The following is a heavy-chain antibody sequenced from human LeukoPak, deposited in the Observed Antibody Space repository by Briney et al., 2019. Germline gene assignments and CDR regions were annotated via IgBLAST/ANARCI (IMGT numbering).Heavy chain of an antibody. Sequence: SETLSLTCAVYGGSFSGYYWSWIRQPPGKGLEGIGEINHSGSTNYNPTLKSRVTISVATSKPQFSLTLSSVTAADTAVYYCATASSWLGYWGQGTLVTVSS. V-gene: IGHV4-34*01. CDR1: GGSFSGYY. CDR3: ATASSWLGY. J-gene: IGHJ4*02. CDR2: INHSGST. D-gene: IGHD6-13*01.